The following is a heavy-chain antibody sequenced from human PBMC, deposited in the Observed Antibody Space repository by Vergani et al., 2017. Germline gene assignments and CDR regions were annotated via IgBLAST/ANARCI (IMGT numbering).Heavy chain of an antibody. CDR1: GFTFSSYA. CDR2: ISYDGSNK. CDR3: ARDAAPVYYYGEFSSWGAAFDI. Sequence: QVQLVESGGGVVQPGRSLRLSCAASGFTFSSYAMHWVRQAPGKGLEWVAVISYDGSNKYYADSVKGRFTISRDNSKNTLYLQMNSLRAEDTAVYYCARDAAPVYYYGEFSSWGAAFDIWGQGTMVTVSS. V-gene: IGHV3-30-3*01. J-gene: IGHJ3*02. D-gene: IGHD4-17*01.